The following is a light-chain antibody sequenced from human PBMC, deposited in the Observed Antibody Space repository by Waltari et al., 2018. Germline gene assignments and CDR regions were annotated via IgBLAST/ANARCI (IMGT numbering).Light chain of an antibody. CDR3: QQYNIWPPWT. V-gene: IGKV3-15*01. J-gene: IGKJ1*01. CDR2: GAS. Sequence: EIVMTQSPATLSVSPGARATLSCRASHSISSHLAWYQQKPGQAPRLPIYGASTRATGIPARFSGSGSGTEFTLTINSLQSEDVAVYYCQQYNIWPPWTFGQGTKVEIK. CDR1: HSISSH.